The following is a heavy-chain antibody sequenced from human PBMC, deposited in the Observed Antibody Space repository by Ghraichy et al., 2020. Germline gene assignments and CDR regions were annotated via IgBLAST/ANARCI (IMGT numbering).Heavy chain of an antibody. CDR2: ISGSGGST. J-gene: IGHJ4*02. D-gene: IGHD3-22*01. CDR3: AKECYYDSSGIPHGYFDY. CDR1: GFTFSSYA. Sequence: GGSLRLSCAASGFTFSSYAMSWVRQAPGKGLEWVSAISGSGGSTYYADSVKGRFTISRDNSKNTLYLQMNSLRAEDTAVYYCAKECYYDSSGIPHGYFDYWGQGTLVTVSS. V-gene: IGHV3-23*01.